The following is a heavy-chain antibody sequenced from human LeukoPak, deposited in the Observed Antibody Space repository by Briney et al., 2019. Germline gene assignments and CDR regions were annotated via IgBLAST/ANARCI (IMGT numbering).Heavy chain of an antibody. CDR1: GGSISSSSYS. Sequence: SETLSLTCTVSGGSISSSSYSWGWIRQPPGKGLEWIGSIYYSGTTYYNPSLKSRVTISVDMSKIQFSLKLSSGAATDTAVYFCARLRFDFWSGYTHPYFDYWGQGTLVTVSS. D-gene: IGHD3-3*01. CDR3: ARLRFDFWSGYTHPYFDY. V-gene: IGHV4-39*01. J-gene: IGHJ4*02. CDR2: IYYSGTT.